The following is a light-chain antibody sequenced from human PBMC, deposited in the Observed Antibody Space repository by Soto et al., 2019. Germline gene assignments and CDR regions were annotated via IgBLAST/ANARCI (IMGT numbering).Light chain of an antibody. J-gene: IGKJ4*01. V-gene: IGKV1-12*01. CDR1: QDINSW. CDR2: KAS. Sequence: DIQMTQSPSSVSASVGDRVTITCRASQDINSWLAWYQQKPGLAPKLLIYKASSLQGGVPSRFSGSRSGTDFTLTISSLQPEDFATYFCQQGKSFPLTFGGGTKVEIK. CDR3: QQGKSFPLT.